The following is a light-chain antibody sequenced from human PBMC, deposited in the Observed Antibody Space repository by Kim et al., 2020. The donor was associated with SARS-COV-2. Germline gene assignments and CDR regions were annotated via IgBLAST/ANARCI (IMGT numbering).Light chain of an antibody. CDR1: SSDVGGYNY. CDR3: CSYAGSYTYV. Sequence: GQSVTISCTGTSSDVGGYNYVSWYQQHPDKTPKLMFYDVSERPSGVPDRFSGSKSGNTASLTISGLQADDEADYYCCSYAGSYTYVFGTGTKVTVL. V-gene: IGLV2-11*01. CDR2: DVS. J-gene: IGLJ1*01.